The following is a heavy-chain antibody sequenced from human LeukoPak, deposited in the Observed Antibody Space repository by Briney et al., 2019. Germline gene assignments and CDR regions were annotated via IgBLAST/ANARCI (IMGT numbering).Heavy chain of an antibody. Sequence: GGSLRLSCAASGFTFSSYAMSWVRQAPGKGLEWVSAISGSGGSTYYADSVKGRFTISRDNAKNSLYLQMNSLRAEDTAVYYCARDRRYYDSSGYFAPGDYWGQGTLVTVSS. CDR3: ARDRRYYDSSGYFAPGDY. CDR2: ISGSGGST. J-gene: IGHJ4*02. CDR1: GFTFSSYA. D-gene: IGHD3-22*01. V-gene: IGHV3-23*01.